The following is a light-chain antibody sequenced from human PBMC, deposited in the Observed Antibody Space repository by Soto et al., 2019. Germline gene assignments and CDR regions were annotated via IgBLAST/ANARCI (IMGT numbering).Light chain of an antibody. V-gene: IGKV3-15*01. J-gene: IGKJ2*01. CDR2: DTS. CDR1: QSVSNN. CDR3: HQYYICPGT. Sequence: EIVMTQSPASLSVSLGESATLSCRASQSVSNNLAWYQRKPGQGPRLLIYDTSTRATGIPARFSGSGSGTEFTLTISNLQSEDVAVYSCHQYYICPGTFGQGTKLEI.